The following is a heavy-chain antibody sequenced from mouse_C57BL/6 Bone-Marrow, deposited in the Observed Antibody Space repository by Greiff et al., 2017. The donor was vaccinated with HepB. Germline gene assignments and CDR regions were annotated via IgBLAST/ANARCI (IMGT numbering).Heavy chain of an antibody. J-gene: IGHJ4*01. CDR3: ARQPGTCYAMDY. D-gene: IGHD3-3*01. CDR2: ISNGGGST. CDR1: GFTFSDYY. Sequence: DVMLVESGGGLVQPGGSLKLSCAASGFTFSDYYMYWVRQTPEKRLEWVAYISNGGGSTYYPDTVKGRFTISRDNAKNTLYLQMSRLKSEDTAMYYCARQPGTCYAMDYWGQGTSVTVSS. V-gene: IGHV5-12*01.